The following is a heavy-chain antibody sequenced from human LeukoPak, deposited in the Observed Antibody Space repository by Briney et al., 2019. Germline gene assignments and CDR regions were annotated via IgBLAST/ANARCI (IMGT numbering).Heavy chain of an antibody. J-gene: IGHJ4*02. Sequence: SETLTLTCTVSGGSISSSSYYWGWIRQPPGKGLEWIGSIYCSGSTYYNPSLKSRVTISVDTSKNQFSLKLSSVTAADTAVYYCANAYGDYRYYFEYWGQGTLVTVSS. D-gene: IGHD4-17*01. CDR2: IYCSGST. CDR1: GGSISSSSYY. V-gene: IGHV4-39*01. CDR3: ANAYGDYRYYFEY.